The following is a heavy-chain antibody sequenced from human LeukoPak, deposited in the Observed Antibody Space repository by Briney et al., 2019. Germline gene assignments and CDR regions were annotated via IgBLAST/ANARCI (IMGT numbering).Heavy chain of an antibody. Sequence: ASVKVSCKASGYTFTGYYIHWVRQAPGQGLEWMGWINPNSGSTNYAQKFKGRVSMTKDTSISTTYMELNSLRSDDTALYYCTRDRGYGWYVSDHWGQGTLVTVSS. V-gene: IGHV1-2*02. CDR2: INPNSGST. J-gene: IGHJ4*02. CDR1: GYTFTGYY. D-gene: IGHD6-19*01. CDR3: TRDRGYGWYVSDH.